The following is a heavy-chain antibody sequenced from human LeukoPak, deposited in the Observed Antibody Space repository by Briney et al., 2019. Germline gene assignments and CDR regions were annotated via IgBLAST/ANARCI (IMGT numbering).Heavy chain of an antibody. V-gene: IGHV3-21*01. J-gene: IGHJ5*02. CDR2: ITSSSGNI. Sequence: KTGGSLRLSCAASGFSFTYSTMNWVRLAPGKGLESVSSITSSSGNIYYSDSVRGRFAVSRDNAKNSLYLQMNSLIAEDSAVYYCVRIPNNAGFPNWFDPWGQGTLVSVSS. D-gene: IGHD3-9*01. CDR3: VRIPNNAGFPNWFDP. CDR1: GFSFTYST.